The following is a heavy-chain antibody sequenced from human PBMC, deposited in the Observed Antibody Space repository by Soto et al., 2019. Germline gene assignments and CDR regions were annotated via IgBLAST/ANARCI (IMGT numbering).Heavy chain of an antibody. V-gene: IGHV4-59*01. CDR1: GGSISSYY. CDR2: IYYSGST. D-gene: IGHD3-10*01. CDR3: ARGSGSYYKGAPDY. Sequence: SGTLSLTCTVSGGSISSYYWSWIRQPPGKGLEWIGYIYYSGSTNYNPSLKSRVTISVDTSKNQFSLKLSSVTAADTAVYYCARGSGSYYKGAPDYWGQGTLVTVSS. J-gene: IGHJ4*02.